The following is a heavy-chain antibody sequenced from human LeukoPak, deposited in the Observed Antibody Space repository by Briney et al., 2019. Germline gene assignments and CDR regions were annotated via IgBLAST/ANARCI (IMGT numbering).Heavy chain of an antibody. Sequence: SETLSLTCAVYGGSFSGYYWSWIRQPPGKGLEWIGEINHSGSTNYNPSLKSRVTISVDTSKNQFSLKLSSVTAADTAVYYCARAPLLLWFGESSPHFDYWGQGTLVTVSS. D-gene: IGHD3-10*01. V-gene: IGHV4-34*01. J-gene: IGHJ4*02. CDR3: ARAPLLLWFGESSPHFDY. CDR1: GGSFSGYY. CDR2: INHSGST.